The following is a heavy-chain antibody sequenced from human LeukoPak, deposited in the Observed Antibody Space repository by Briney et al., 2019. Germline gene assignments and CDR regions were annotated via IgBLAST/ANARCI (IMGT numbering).Heavy chain of an antibody. Sequence: GGSLRLSCAASGFTLSGYGMHWVRQAPGEGLEWVAGTSYDGIQKYYEDAVKGRFTISRDNSKNTLYLQMNSLRTEDTAVYYCANSKVPREDCSATSCYAGFGPFDIWGQGTMVSVSS. CDR1: GFTLSGYG. D-gene: IGHD2-2*01. CDR3: ANSKVPREDCSATSCYAGFGPFDI. J-gene: IGHJ3*02. CDR2: TSYDGIQK. V-gene: IGHV3-30*18.